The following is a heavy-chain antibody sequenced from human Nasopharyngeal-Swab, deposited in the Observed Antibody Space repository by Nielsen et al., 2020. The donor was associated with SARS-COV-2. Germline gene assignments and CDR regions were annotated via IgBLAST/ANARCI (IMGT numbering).Heavy chain of an antibody. V-gene: IGHV4-4*02. CDR3: ARVHCSSTSCYRYYGMDV. D-gene: IGHD2-2*01. CDR1: GGSISSSNW. CDR2: IYYSGST. Sequence: SETLSLTCAVSGGSISSSNWWSWARQPPGKGLEWIGSIYYSGSTYYNPSLKSRVTISVDTSKNQFSLKLSSVTAADTAVYYCARVHCSSTSCYRYYGMDVWGQGTTVTVSS. J-gene: IGHJ6*02.